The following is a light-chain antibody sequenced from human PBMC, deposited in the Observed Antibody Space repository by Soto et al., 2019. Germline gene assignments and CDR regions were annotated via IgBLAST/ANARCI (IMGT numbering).Light chain of an antibody. CDR1: QSVSSY. J-gene: IGKJ2*01. V-gene: IGKV3-11*01. CDR3: QQRSNWPPNT. Sequence: EIVLTQSPATLSLSPGERATLSCRASQSVSSYLAWYQQKPGQAPRLLIYDASNRATGIPARFSGSGSGTDVTLTISSLEPEDFAVYYCQQRSNWPPNTFGQGTKLEIK. CDR2: DAS.